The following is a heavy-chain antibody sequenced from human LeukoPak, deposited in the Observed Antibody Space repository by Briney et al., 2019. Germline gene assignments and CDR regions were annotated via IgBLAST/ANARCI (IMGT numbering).Heavy chain of an antibody. CDR1: GYTFTSYD. CDR2: MNPNSGNT. Sequence: ASVKVSCKASGYTFTSYDINWVRQAPGQGLEWMGWMNPNSGNTGYAQKFQGRVTMTRNTSISTAYMELSSLRSEDTAVYYCATYSSSWYYYYYGMDVWGQGTTVTVSS. V-gene: IGHV1-8*01. CDR3: ATYSSSWYYYYYGMDV. J-gene: IGHJ6*02. D-gene: IGHD6-13*01.